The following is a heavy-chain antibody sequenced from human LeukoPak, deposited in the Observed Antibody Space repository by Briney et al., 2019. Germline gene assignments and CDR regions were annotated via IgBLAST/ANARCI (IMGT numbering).Heavy chain of an antibody. V-gene: IGHV5-51*01. D-gene: IGHD3-22*01. J-gene: IGHJ5*02. CDR2: IYPGDSDT. CDR3: ARSEPRLGYYYDSSGYYHSPPFDP. Sequence: PGESLKISCKGSGYSFTSYWIGWVRQMPGKGLEWMGIIYPGDSDTRYSPSFQGQVTISADKSISTAYLQWSSLKASDTAMYYCARSEPRLGYYYDSSGYYHSPPFDPWGQGTLVTVSS. CDR1: GYSFTSYW.